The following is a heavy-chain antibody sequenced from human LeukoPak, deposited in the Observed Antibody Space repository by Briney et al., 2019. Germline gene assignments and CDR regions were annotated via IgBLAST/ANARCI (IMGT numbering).Heavy chain of an antibody. CDR3: ARGIQGDTAMVDY. V-gene: IGHV4-39*07. D-gene: IGHD5-18*01. J-gene: IGHJ4*02. Sequence: SETLSLTCSVSGGSISSSTYYWAWIRQPPGKGLEWIGTIYYSGSTNYNPSLQSRVTISVDTSKNQFSLKLSSVTAADTAVYYCARGIQGDTAMVDYWGQGTLVTVSS. CDR1: GGSISSSTYY. CDR2: IYYSGST.